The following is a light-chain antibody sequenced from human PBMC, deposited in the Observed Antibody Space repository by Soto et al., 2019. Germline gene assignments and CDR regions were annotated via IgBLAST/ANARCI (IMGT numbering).Light chain of an antibody. CDR3: QQYKSDST. V-gene: IGKV1-5*01. CDR1: QSTGRW. CDR2: DAS. Sequence: DIPMTQSPSTLSASIGDRVTITCRASQSTGRWLAWYQQKPGQAPKLLISDASSLESGVPSRFSGSGSGTEFTLTISSLQPDGFATYYCQQYKSDSTFGQGTKLEIK. J-gene: IGKJ2*01.